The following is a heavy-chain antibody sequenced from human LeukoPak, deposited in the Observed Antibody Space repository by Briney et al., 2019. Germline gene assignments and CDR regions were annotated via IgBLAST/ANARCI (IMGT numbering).Heavy chain of an antibody. V-gene: IGHV1-2*02. D-gene: IGHD3-9*01. J-gene: IGHJ4*02. Sequence: GASVKVSCKASGYTFNNYGISWVRQAPGQGLEWMGWINLNSGGTNHAQNFQGRVTMTRDTSITTAYMELSRLRSDDTAVYYCARSPDILTGEKFDYWGQGTLVTVSS. CDR1: GYTFNNYG. CDR2: INLNSGGT. CDR3: ARSPDILTGEKFDY.